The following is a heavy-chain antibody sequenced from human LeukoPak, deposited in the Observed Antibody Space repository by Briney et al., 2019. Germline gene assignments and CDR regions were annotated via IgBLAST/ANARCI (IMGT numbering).Heavy chain of an antibody. CDR3: ARGYAQAEVTAPDY. Sequence: GGSLRLSCAASGFTFSTYAMTWVRQAPGKGLEWVSVIYTAGTTHYADSVRGRFIISRDYSKNTLSLQMNSLRAEDTAVYYCARGYAQAEVTAPDYWGQGILVTVSS. V-gene: IGHV3-23*03. CDR1: GFTFSTYA. D-gene: IGHD1-14*01. CDR2: IYTAGTT. J-gene: IGHJ4*02.